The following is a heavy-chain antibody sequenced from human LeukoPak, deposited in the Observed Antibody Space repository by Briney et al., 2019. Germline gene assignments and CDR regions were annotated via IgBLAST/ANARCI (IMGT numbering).Heavy chain of an antibody. J-gene: IGHJ6*02. CDR1: GGSFSGYH. V-gene: IGHV4-34*01. D-gene: IGHD5-18*01. Sequence: SETLSLTCAVYGGSFSGYHWSWIRQPPGKGLEWIGEINHSGSTNYNPSLKSRVTISVDTSKNQFSLKLSSVTAADTAVYYCARGPRVQLWPWGPRYYYYYGMDVWGQGTTVTVSS. CDR3: ARGPRVQLWPWGPRYYYYYGMDV. CDR2: INHSGST.